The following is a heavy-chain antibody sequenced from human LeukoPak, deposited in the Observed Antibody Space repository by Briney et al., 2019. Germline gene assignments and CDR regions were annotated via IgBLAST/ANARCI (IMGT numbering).Heavy chain of an antibody. CDR2: MSSSSSYI. CDR3: ASSTSRAGGPGGHSFDY. V-gene: IGHV3-21*01. D-gene: IGHD2-2*01. CDR1: GFIFSSYS. Sequence: GGSLRLSCAASGFIFSSYSMNWVRQAPGKGLEWVSSMSSSSSYIYYADSLKGRFTISRDNAKNSLYLQMNSLRAEDTAVYFCASSTSRAGGPGGHSFDYWGQGTLVTVSP. J-gene: IGHJ4*02.